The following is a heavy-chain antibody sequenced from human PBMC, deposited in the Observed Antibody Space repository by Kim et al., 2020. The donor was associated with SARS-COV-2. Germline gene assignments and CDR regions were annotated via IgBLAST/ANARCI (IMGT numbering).Heavy chain of an antibody. V-gene: IGHV1-69*13. J-gene: IGHJ6*02. CDR2: IIPIFGTA. CDR1: GGTFSSYA. CDR3: ARVMSGSYYSYYHYGMDV. Sequence: SVKVSCKASGGTFSSYAISWVRQAPGQGLEWMGGIIPIFGTANYAQKFQGRVTITADESTSTAYMELSSLRSEDTAVYYCARVMSGSYYSYYHYGMDVWGRGPTVTVSS. D-gene: IGHD1-26*01.